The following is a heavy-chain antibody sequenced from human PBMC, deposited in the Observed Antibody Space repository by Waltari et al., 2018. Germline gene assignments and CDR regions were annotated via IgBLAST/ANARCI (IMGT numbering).Heavy chain of an antibody. CDR3: ARDDSPGDS. CDR1: GFTFGVYS. CDR2: IRRNIYGGTT. D-gene: IGHD5-18*01. V-gene: IGHV3-49*04. J-gene: IGHJ4*02. Sequence: EVQLVESGGGLVQPGRSLRLSCTASGFTFGVYSMSWVRQAPGKGLEWVGFIRRNIYGGTTEYAASVKGRFSISRDDSKSIAYLQMNSLKTEDTALYYCARDDSPGDSWGQGTPVTVSS.